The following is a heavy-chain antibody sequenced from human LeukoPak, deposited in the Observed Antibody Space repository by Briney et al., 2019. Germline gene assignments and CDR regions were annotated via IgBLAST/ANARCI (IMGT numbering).Heavy chain of an antibody. J-gene: IGHJ5*02. Sequence: SETLSLTCTVSGGSISSSSYYWSWIRQSPGKGLEWIGHIYYSGSTKYNPSLKSRVTISADTSKNQFSLKLNSVTAADTAVYYCARGAENQLLTWFDPWGQGTLVTVSS. CDR1: GGSISSSSYY. CDR3: ARGAENQLLTWFDP. V-gene: IGHV4-61*01. CDR2: IYYSGST. D-gene: IGHD2-2*01.